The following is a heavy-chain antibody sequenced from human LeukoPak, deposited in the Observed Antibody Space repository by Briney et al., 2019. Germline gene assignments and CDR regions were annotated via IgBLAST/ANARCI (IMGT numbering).Heavy chain of an antibody. Sequence: VGALRLSCAASGVTFTSYAMSSGPDAPGKGLWWGSAISGSGGSKYYEDSVKARFTISRENYKNTLYLQMNSLRAEDTAVYYCAKGAVAGNQKPGGYWGQGTLVTVSS. D-gene: IGHD6-19*01. CDR3: AKGAVAGNQKPGGY. CDR1: GVTFTSYA. CDR2: ISGSGGSK. V-gene: IGHV3-23*01. J-gene: IGHJ4*02.